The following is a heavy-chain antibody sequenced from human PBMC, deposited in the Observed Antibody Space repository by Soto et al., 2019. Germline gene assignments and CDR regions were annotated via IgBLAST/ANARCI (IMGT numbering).Heavy chain of an antibody. J-gene: IGHJ1*01. CDR1: GGSISSYY. CDR3: ARASGSYYYFQH. V-gene: IGHV4-59*01. D-gene: IGHD1-26*01. Sequence: SETLSLTCTVSGGSISSYYWSWIRQPPGKGLEWIGYIYYSGSTNYNPSLKSRVTIPVDTSKNQFSLKLSSVTAADTAVYYCARASGSYYYFQHWGQGTLVTVSS. CDR2: IYYSGST.